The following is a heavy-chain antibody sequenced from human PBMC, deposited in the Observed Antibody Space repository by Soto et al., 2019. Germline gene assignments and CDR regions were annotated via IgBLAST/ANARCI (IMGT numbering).Heavy chain of an antibody. Sequence: SETLSLTCTVSGGSISSSSYYWGWIRQPPGKGLEWIGSIYYSGSTYYNPSLKSRVTISVDTSKNQFSLKLSSVTAADTAVYYCASPYYYDSSGYYGPYYYGMDVWGQGTTVT. CDR1: GGSISSSSYY. CDR2: IYYSGST. V-gene: IGHV4-39*01. J-gene: IGHJ6*02. D-gene: IGHD3-22*01. CDR3: ASPYYYDSSGYYGPYYYGMDV.